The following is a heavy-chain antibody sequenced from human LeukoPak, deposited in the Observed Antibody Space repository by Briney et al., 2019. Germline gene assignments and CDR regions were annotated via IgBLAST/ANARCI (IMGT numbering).Heavy chain of an antibody. D-gene: IGHD3-22*01. J-gene: IGHJ4*02. CDR1: GGSISSYY. V-gene: IGHV4-59*01. Sequence: SETLSLTCTVSGGSISSYYWSWIRQPPGKGLEWIGYIYYSGSTYYNPSLKSRVTISVDTSKNQFSLKLDSVTAADTAVYYCARVNYYDSSGYYPPGDHFDYWGQGTLVTVSS. CDR2: IYYSGST. CDR3: ARVNYYDSSGYYPPGDHFDY.